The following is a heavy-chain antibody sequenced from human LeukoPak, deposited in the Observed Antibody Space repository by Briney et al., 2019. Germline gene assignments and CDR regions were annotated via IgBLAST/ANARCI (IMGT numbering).Heavy chain of an antibody. D-gene: IGHD1-26*01. CDR1: GFTFSTYT. V-gene: IGHV3-21*01. J-gene: IGHJ4*02. Sequence: AGGSLRLSCVVSGFTFSTYTMNWVRQAPGKGLEWVSSISSGSRDIYYADSLKGRFTISRDNAKNSLYLQMNSLRAEDTAVYYCGRDYGSNSDYWGQGTLVTVSS. CDR3: GRDYGSNSDY. CDR2: ISSGSRDI.